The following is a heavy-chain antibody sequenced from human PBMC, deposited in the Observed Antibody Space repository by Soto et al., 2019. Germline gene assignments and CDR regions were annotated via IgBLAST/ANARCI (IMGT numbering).Heavy chain of an antibody. Sequence: AGGSHRHPCAAAGVTRWNYALICIRQKTGNGLEWVSAIGGRGSSTNYIDSVNGRFTISIDSSKNTLYLKMTSLRAEDTAIYSCPKDLPLELLPTCFDSLRRGTLVT. V-gene: IGHV3-23*01. CDR2: IGGRGSST. J-gene: IGHJ5*01. CDR3: PKDLPLELLPTCFDS. D-gene: IGHD1-7*01. CDR1: GVTRWNYA.